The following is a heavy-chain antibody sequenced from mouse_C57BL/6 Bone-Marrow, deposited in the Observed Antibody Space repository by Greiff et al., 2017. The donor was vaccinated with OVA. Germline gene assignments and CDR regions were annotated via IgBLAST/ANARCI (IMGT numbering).Heavy chain of an antibody. V-gene: IGHV2-2*01. J-gene: IGHJ3*01. CDR1: GFSLTSYG. Sequence: VKLQESGPGLVQPSQSLSITCTVSGFSLTSYGVHWVRQSPGKGLEWLGVIWSGGSTDYNAAFISRLSISKDNSKSQVFFKMNSLQADDTAIYYCARWFPFAYWGQGTLVTVSA. CDR2: IWSGGST. D-gene: IGHD2-2*01. CDR3: ARWFPFAY.